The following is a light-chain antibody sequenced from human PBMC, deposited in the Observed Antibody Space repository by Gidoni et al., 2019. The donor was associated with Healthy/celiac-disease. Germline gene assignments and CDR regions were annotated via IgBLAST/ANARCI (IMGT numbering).Light chain of an antibody. Sequence: DIQMTQSPSSLSAAVGDSVTITCRASQSISSYLNWYQQKPGKALKLLIYAASSFQSGVPSRFSGSGSGTDFTLNISSLQPEDFATYYCQQSYSTPRTFGPGTKVDIK. CDR1: QSISSY. CDR2: AAS. CDR3: QQSYSTPRT. J-gene: IGKJ3*01. V-gene: IGKV1-39*01.